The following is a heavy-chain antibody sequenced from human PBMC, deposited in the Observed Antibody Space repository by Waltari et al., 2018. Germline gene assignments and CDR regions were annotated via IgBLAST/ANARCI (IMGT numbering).Heavy chain of an antibody. CDR1: GVTFRNYA. D-gene: IGHD5-18*01. CDR3: AKEVYGITVVNTAMIDY. V-gene: IGHV3-23*01. Sequence: EVQLLESGGGLLQPGGSLRLSCAASGVTFRNYAMTWVRQTPGKGLQWVSVISGSGDKTYYTQSVKGRFTISRDNFRDTLYLQMNNLRAEDTAIYYCAKEVYGITVVNTAMIDYWGQGTLVTVSP. J-gene: IGHJ4*02. CDR2: ISGSGDKT.